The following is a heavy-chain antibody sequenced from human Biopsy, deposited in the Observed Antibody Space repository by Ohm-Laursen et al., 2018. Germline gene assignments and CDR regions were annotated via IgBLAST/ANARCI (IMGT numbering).Heavy chain of an antibody. D-gene: IGHD3-22*01. Sequence: SDTLSLTCAVYNVSFSSFYWSWIRQPPGKGLERIGYVYYTGSTDYNPSLQSRVTISVDTSKNHFSLRLRSVTPADTAIYYCARDRGYYSDRTVPGYFDLWGRGTLVTVSS. J-gene: IGHJ2*01. CDR2: VYYTGST. CDR3: ARDRGYYSDRTVPGYFDL. V-gene: IGHV4-59*01. CDR1: NVSFSSFY.